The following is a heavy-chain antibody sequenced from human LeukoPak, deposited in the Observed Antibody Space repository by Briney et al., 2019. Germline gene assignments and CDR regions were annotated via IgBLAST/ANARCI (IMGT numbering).Heavy chain of an antibody. Sequence: GGSLRLSCAASGFTFSSYGMHWVRQAPGKGLEWVAFIRYDGSNKYYADSVKGRFTISRDNSKNTLYLQMNSLRAEDTAVCYCAKTTVTPPYYMDVWGKGTTVTVSS. CDR1: GFTFSSYG. CDR3: AKTTVTPPYYMDV. D-gene: IGHD4-11*01. J-gene: IGHJ6*03. V-gene: IGHV3-30*02. CDR2: IRYDGSNK.